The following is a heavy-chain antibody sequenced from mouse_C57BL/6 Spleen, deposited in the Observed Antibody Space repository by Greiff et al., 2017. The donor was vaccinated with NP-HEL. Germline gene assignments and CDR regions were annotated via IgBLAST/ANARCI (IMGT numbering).Heavy chain of an antibody. CDR2: IYPGDGDT. V-gene: IGHV1-80*01. J-gene: IGHJ2*01. CDR1: GYAFSSYW. CDR3: ARVNSNGGYYFDY. D-gene: IGHD2-5*01. Sequence: VQLQQSGAELVKPGASVKISCKASGYAFSSYWMNWVKQRPGKGLEWIGQIYPGDGDTNYNGKFKGQATLTADKSSSTAYMQLSSLNSEDSAVYCCARVNSNGGYYFDYWGQGTTLTVSS.